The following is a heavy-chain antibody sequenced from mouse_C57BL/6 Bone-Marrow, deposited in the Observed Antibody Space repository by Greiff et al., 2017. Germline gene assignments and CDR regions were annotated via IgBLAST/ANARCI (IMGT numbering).Heavy chain of an antibody. CDR2: IDPSDSYT. CDR1: GYTFTSSW. CDR3: AILIYYYGSAWFAY. J-gene: IGHJ3*01. Sequence: VQLQQPGAELVMPGASVKLSCKASGYTFTSSWLHWVKQRPGQGLEWIGEIDPSDSYTNYKQKFKGKSTLTVDKSSSTAYMQLSSLTSEDSAVYYCAILIYYYGSAWFAYWGQGTLVTVSA. V-gene: IGHV1-69*01. D-gene: IGHD1-1*01.